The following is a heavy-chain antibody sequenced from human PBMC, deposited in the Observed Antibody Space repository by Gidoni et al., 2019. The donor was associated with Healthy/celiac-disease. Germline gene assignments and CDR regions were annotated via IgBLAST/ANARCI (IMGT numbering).Heavy chain of an antibody. CDR1: GYTFTSYG. V-gene: IGHV1-18*01. Sequence: QVQLVQSGAEVKTPGAAVKGSCKASGYTFTSYGISWVRQAPGQWLEWMGWISAYNGNTNYAQKLQGRVTMTTDTSTSTAYMELRSLRSDDTAVYYCAREAHSSGANNDAFDIWGQGTMVTVSS. CDR2: ISAYNGNT. J-gene: IGHJ3*02. D-gene: IGHD3-22*01. CDR3: AREAHSSGANNDAFDI.